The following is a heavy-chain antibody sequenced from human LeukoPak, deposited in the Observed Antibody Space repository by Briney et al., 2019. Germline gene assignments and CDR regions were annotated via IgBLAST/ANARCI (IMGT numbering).Heavy chain of an antibody. CDR3: ARANAFGCSPAPLSLGGYYFDY. V-gene: IGHV3-33*01. J-gene: IGHJ4*02. D-gene: IGHD3-16*01. Sequence: GGSLRLSCAASGFTFSSYGMHWVRQAPGKGLEWVAVIWYDGSNKYYADSVKGRFTISRDNSKNTLYLQMNSLRAEDTAVYYCARANAFGCSPAPLSLGGYYFDYWGQGTLVTVSS. CDR1: GFTFSSYG. CDR2: IWYDGSNK.